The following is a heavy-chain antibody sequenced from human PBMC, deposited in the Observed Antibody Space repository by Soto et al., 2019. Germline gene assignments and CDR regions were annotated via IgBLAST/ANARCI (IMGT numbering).Heavy chain of an antibody. Sequence: QITLKESGPPLVKPTQTLTLTCTFSGFSLSTEGVAVGWIRQPPGKALEWLSVIYWDDDQRSSTSLRSRLTITNDTSKNHVVLTLTNMDPLDTATYYCAHRDRASGGLFDYWGQGKLVTVSS. CDR2: IYWDDDQ. D-gene: IGHD3-10*01. CDR3: AHRDRASGGLFDY. V-gene: IGHV2-5*02. CDR1: GFSLSTEGVA. J-gene: IGHJ4*02.